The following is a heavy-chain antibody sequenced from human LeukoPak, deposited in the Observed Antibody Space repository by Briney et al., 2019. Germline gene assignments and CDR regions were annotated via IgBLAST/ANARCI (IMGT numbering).Heavy chain of an antibody. CDR3: ARDQTYPEDAFDI. V-gene: IGHV3-30*02. CDR2: IRYDGSNK. J-gene: IGHJ3*02. CDR1: GFTFSSYA. Sequence: GGSLRLSCAASGFTFSSYAMSWVRQAPGKGLEWVAFIRYDGSNKYYADSVKGRFTISRDNAKNSLYLQMNSLRAEDTALYYCARDQTYPEDAFDIWGQGTMVTVSS.